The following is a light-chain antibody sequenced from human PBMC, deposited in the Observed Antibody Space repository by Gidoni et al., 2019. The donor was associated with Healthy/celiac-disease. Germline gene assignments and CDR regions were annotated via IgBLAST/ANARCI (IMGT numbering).Light chain of an antibody. CDR1: QSVSSY. V-gene: IGKV3-11*01. Sequence: EIVLTQSPATLSLSPGERATLSCRASQSVSSYLAWYKQKPGQAPRLLIYDASNRATGIPARFSGSGSGTDFTLTNSSLEPEDFAVYYCQQRSNWPTFGQGTKVEIK. CDR2: DAS. J-gene: IGKJ1*01. CDR3: QQRSNWPT.